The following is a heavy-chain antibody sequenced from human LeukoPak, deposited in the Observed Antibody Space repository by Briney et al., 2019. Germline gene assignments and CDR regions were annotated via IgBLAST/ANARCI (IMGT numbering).Heavy chain of an antibody. D-gene: IGHD3-3*01. CDR1: GYTFTGYY. CDR3: ARGGHDFWSGYPFDY. J-gene: IGHJ4*02. CDR2: INPNSGNT. Sequence: ASVKVSCKASGYTFTGYYMHWVRQAPGQGLEWMGRINPNSGNTGYAQKFQGRVTITRNTSISTAYMELSSLRSEDTAVYYCARGGHDFWSGYPFDYWGQGTLATISS. V-gene: IGHV1-8*03.